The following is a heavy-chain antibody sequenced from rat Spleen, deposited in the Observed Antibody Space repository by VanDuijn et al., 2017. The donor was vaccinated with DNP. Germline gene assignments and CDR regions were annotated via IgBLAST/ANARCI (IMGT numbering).Heavy chain of an antibody. D-gene: IGHD1-11*01. CDR1: GFSLTSFG. CDR2: ISSGGST. CDR3: TREGYGGSPDY. Sequence: QVQLKESGPGLVQPSQTLSLTCTVSGFSLTSFGVSWVRQPPGRGLEWVAAISSGGSTYYNSALKSRLSISRDTSKSQVFLKMNSLQNEDTAIYFCTREGYGGSPDYWGQGVMVTVSS. J-gene: IGHJ2*01. V-gene: IGHV2S8*01.